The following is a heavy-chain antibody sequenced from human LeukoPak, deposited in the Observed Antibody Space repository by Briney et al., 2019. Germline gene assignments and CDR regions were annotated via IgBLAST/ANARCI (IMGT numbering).Heavy chain of an antibody. V-gene: IGHV4-59*01. CDR2: IYYSGST. J-gene: IGHJ4*02. CDR3: ARGYDFWSGYYLDY. D-gene: IGHD3-3*01. CDR1: GGSISSYY. Sequence: SETLSLTCTVSGGSISSYYWSWIRQPPGKGLEWIGYIYYSGSTNYNPSLKSRVTISVDTSKYQFSLKLSSVTAADTAVYYCARGYDFWSGYYLDYWGQGTLVTVSS.